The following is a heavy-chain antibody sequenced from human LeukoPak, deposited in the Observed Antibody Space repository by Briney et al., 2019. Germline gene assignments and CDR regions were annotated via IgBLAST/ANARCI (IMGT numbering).Heavy chain of an antibody. V-gene: IGHV4-31*11. J-gene: IGHJ5*02. D-gene: IGHD1-1*01. CDR3: ATQRLMKFT. CDR1: GGSFSGYY. Sequence: PSETLSLTCAVYGGSFSGYYWSWIRQHPGKGLEWIGYIYFSGSTYYNPSLKSRVIISVDTSKNQFSLKLSSVTAADTAVYYCATQRLMKFTWGQGTLVTVSS. CDR2: IYFSGST.